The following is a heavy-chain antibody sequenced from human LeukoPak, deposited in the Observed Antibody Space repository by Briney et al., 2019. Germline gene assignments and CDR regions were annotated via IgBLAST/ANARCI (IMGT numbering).Heavy chain of an antibody. CDR3: ATYYDFWSAYRSDY. J-gene: IGHJ4*02. V-gene: IGHV3-7*01. CDR1: GFTFSNYW. D-gene: IGHD3-3*01. Sequence: GGSLRLSCAASGFTFSNYWMKWVRQPSGKGLEWVAIINPDGSEKLYVDSVKGRFTISRDNAENSLYLQMNSLRAEDTAVYYCATYYDFWSAYRSDYWGQGTLVTVSS. CDR2: INPDGSEK.